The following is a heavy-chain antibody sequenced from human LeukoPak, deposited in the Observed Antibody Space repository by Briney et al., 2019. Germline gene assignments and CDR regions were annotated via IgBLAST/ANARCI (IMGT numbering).Heavy chain of an antibody. J-gene: IGHJ4*02. D-gene: IGHD3-16*01. V-gene: IGHV3-23*01. CDR3: AKAVSLRYYFDY. CDR2: ISGSGGST. Sequence: PGGSLRLSCAASGFTFSSYAMSWVRQAPGKGLEWVSAISGSGGSTYYADSVKGRFTISRDNSKKTLYLQLNSLRAEDTAVYYCAKAVSLRYYFDYWGQGTLVTASS. CDR1: GFTFSSYA.